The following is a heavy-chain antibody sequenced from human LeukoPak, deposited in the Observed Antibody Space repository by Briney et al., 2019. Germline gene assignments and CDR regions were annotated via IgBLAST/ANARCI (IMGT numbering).Heavy chain of an antibody. D-gene: IGHD3-3*01. J-gene: IGHJ6*03. Sequence: ASVKVSCKASGYTFTGYYMHWVRQAPGQGLEWMGRINPNSGGTNYAQKFQGRVTMTRDTSISTAYMELSRLRSDDTAVYYCARGVGVTIFGVVIVDDYYYFMDVWGKGTTVTVSS. V-gene: IGHV1-2*06. CDR2: INPNSGGT. CDR3: ARGVGVTIFGVVIVDDYYYFMDV. CDR1: GYTFTGYY.